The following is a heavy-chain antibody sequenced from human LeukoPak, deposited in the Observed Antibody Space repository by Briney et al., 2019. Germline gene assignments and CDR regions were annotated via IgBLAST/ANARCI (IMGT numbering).Heavy chain of an antibody. CDR3: ARVSPRGRSLEWLLYDYFDY. J-gene: IGHJ4*02. V-gene: IGHV4-34*01. Sequence: SETLSLTCAVYGGSFSGYYWSWIRQPPGKGLEWIGEINHSGSTNYNPSLKSRVTISVDTSKNQFSLKLSSVTAADTAVYYCARVSPRGRSLEWLLYDYFDYWGQGTLVTVSS. D-gene: IGHD3-3*01. CDR1: GGSFSGYY. CDR2: INHSGST.